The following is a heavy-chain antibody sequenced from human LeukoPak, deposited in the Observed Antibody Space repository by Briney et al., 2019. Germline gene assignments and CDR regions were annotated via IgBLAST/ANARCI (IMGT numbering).Heavy chain of an antibody. J-gene: IGHJ4*02. CDR1: GFTFSSYA. CDR3: AKADYYDSSGYYYGSGFDY. V-gene: IGHV3-23*01. D-gene: IGHD3-22*01. CDR2: ISGSGGST. Sequence: QPGGSLRLSCAASGFTFSSYAMSWVRQAPGKGLEWVSAISGSGGSTYYADSVKGRFTISRDNSKNTLYLQMNSLRAEDTAVYYCAKADYYDSSGYYYGSGFDYWGQGTLVTVSS.